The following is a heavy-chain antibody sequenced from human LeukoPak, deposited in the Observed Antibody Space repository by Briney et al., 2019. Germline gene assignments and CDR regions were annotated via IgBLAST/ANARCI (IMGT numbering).Heavy chain of an antibody. Sequence: RGSLRLSCAASGFTFANHDMSWVRQAPGKGLEWVSGVSASGSSRFYADSVKGRFTVSRDNSKNTLYLQMNSLRVEDTAVYYCAELVTLNFWGQGTLVTVSS. D-gene: IGHD2-21*02. CDR3: AELVTLNF. J-gene: IGHJ4*02. V-gene: IGHV3-23*01. CDR1: GFTFANHD. CDR2: VSASGSSR.